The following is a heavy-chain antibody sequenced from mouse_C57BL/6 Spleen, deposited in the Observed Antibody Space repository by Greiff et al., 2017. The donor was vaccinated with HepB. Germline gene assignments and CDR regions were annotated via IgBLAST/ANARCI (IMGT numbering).Heavy chain of an antibody. J-gene: IGHJ3*01. CDR3: ARWDYGSSYAAY. CDR1: GYTFTSYG. V-gene: IGHV1-81*01. CDR2: IYPRSGNT. Sequence: VQLVESGAELARPGASVKLSCKASGYTFTSYGISWVKQRTGQGLEWIGEIYPRSGNTYYNEKFKGKATLTADKSSSTAYMELRSLTSEDSAVYFCARWDYGSSYAAYWGQGTLVTVSA. D-gene: IGHD1-1*01.